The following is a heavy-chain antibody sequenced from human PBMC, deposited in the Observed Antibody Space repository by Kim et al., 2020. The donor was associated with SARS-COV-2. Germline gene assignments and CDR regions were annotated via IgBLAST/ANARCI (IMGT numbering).Heavy chain of an antibody. CDR3: ARTRGASYYPRFDY. J-gene: IGHJ4*02. V-gene: IGHV4-39*01. D-gene: IGHD1-26*01. Sequence: PSRKNRATISVDTSKNQCSRKLSSVTAADTAVYYCARTRGASYYPRFDYWGQGTLVTVSS.